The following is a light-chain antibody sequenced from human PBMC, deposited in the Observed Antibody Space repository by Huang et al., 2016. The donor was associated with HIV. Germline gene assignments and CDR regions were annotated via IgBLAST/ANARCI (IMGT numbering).Light chain of an antibody. CDR3: QQTYSTAIT. V-gene: IGKV1-39*01. Sequence: DIQMTQTQSSLYEFVGERVPITCRASQRISTYLNCYQQKPGKAPKLLIFAASTLQRGVPSTFSGSGSGTDFTLTIISLQPEDFATYYCQQTYSTAITFGQGTRLEIK. CDR2: AAS. J-gene: IGKJ5*01. CDR1: QRISTY.